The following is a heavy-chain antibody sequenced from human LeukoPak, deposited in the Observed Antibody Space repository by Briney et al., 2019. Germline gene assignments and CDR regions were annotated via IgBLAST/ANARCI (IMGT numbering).Heavy chain of an antibody. V-gene: IGHV3-53*01. J-gene: IGHJ4*02. CDR3: AKATGYLL. CDR1: GFTLSSNY. CDR2: IYSGGST. D-gene: IGHD1-14*01. Sequence: GGSLRLSCAASGFTLSSNYMCWVRQAPGKGLEWVSAIYSGGSTYYADSVKGRFTISRDNSKNTLYLQMNSLRAEDTAVYYCAKATGYLLWGQGTLVTVSS.